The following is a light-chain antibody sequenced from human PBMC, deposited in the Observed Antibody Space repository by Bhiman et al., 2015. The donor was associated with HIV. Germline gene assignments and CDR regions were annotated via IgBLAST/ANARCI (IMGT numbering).Light chain of an antibody. CDR2: QDY. J-gene: IGLJ3*02. Sequence: SYELTQPPSVSVSPGQTASITCSGDKLGDRYAGWFQLKPGQSPVLVIYQDYKRPSGIPERFSGSNSGNTATLTISGTQAMDEADYYCYSAADSRRVFGAGTKLTVL. CDR1: KLGDRY. V-gene: IGLV3-1*01. CDR3: YSAADSRRV.